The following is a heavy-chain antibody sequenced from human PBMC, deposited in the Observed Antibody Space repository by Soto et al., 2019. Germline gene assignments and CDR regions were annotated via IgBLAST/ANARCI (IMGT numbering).Heavy chain of an antibody. CDR3: ARGMLGVTMVRGVSNWFVS. J-gene: IGHJ5*01. CDR2: IYYSGST. Sequence: SETLSLTCTVSGGSISSYYWSWIRQPPGKGLEWIGYIYYSGSTNYNPSLKSRVTISVDTSKNQFSLKLSSVTAADTAVYYCARGMLGVTMVRGVSNWFVSSGPAPLVSVSS. V-gene: IGHV4-59*01. D-gene: IGHD3-10*01. CDR1: GGSISSYY.